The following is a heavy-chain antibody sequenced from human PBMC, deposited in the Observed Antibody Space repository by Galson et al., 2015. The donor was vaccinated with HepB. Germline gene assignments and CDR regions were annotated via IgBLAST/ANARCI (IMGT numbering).Heavy chain of an antibody. CDR1: GYTFTGYY. Sequence: SVKVSCKASGYTFTGYYMHWVRQAPGQGLEWMGWINPNSGGTNYAQNFQDRVTMTRDTSASTAYMEVSSLRSEDTAVYYCATSAVTPKPGSGLFDYWGQGTLVTVSS. D-gene: IGHD4-17*01. J-gene: IGHJ4*02. CDR3: ATSAVTPKPGSGLFDY. V-gene: IGHV1-2*02. CDR2: INPNSGGT.